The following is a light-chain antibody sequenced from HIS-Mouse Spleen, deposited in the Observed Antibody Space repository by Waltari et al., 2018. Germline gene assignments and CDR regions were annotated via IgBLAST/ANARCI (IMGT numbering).Light chain of an antibody. CDR3: SSYTSSSTWV. J-gene: IGLJ3*02. V-gene: IGLV2-14*01. CDR2: EVS. Sequence: QSALTRPASVSGSPGQSTTISCTGTSSDVGGYNYVSWYQQHPGKAPKLMIYEVSNRPSGVSNRFSGSKSGNTASLTISGLQAEDEADYYCSSYTSSSTWVFGGGTKLTVL. CDR1: SSDVGGYNY.